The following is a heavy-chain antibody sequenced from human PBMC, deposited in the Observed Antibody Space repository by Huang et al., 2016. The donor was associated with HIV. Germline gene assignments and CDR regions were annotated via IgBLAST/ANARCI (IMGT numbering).Heavy chain of an antibody. CDR1: GGSISSYY. CDR2: IHYSGRT. J-gene: IGHJ6*02. D-gene: IGHD6-13*01. Sequence: QVQLQESGPGLVKPSETLSLTCTVSGGSISSYYWCWIRQPPGKGLVWIGYIHYSGRTNDNPSLKSRVTTSVDTSKNQFFLKLSSVTAADTAVYYCARGGPYSRDYYYYGMDVWGQGTTVTVSS. CDR3: ARGGPYSRDYYYYGMDV. V-gene: IGHV4-59*01.